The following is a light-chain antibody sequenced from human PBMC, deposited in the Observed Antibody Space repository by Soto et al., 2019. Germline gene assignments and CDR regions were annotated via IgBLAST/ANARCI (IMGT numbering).Light chain of an antibody. J-gene: IGKJ5*01. CDR1: QPVSSNF. V-gene: IGKV3-20*01. CDR2: GVS. CDR3: QQYANSPIT. Sequence: VLTQSPGTLSLSPGESAALSCRASQPVSSNFLAWYQQKPGQAPRLLIYGVSSRASGIPDRFFGSGSGTDFTLTINRLDPEDFAAYYCQQYANSPITFGQGTRLEIK.